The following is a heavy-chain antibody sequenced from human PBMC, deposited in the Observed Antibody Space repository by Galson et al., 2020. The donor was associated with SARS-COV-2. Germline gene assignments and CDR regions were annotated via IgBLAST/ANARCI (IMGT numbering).Heavy chain of an antibody. Sequence: SETLSLTCAVYGGSFSGYYWSWIRQPPGKGLEWIGEINHSGSTNYNPSLKSRVTISVDTSKNQFSLKLSSVTAADTAVYYCARGIRTTAAAGGWFDPWGQGTLVTVSS. CDR3: ARGIRTTAAAGGWFDP. V-gene: IGHV4-34*01. D-gene: IGHD2-2*01. CDR2: INHSGST. J-gene: IGHJ5*02. CDR1: GGSFSGYY.